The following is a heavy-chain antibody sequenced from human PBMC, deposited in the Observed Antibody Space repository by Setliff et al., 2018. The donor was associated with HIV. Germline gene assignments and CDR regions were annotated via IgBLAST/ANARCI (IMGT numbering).Heavy chain of an antibody. V-gene: IGHV3-11*04. CDR1: GFTFSDHY. D-gene: IGHD1-26*01. CDR2: MTASGSKI. J-gene: IGHJ4*02. CDR3: ARDDPAGGIDY. Sequence: GGSLRLSCTASGFTFSDHYMDWVRQAPGKGLEWVSYMTASGSKIYYADSVKGRFTISRDNAKNSLYLQMNSLRAEDTAIYYCARDDPAGGIDYWGQGTLVTVSS.